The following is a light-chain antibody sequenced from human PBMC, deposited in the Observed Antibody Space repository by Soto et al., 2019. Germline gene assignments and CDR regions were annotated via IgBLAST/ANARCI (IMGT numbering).Light chain of an antibody. CDR1: SNDVGAYNY. J-gene: IGLJ2*01. CDR3: YSYTTTNTWL. Sequence: QSALTQPASMSGSPGQSITISCAGTSNDVGAYNYVSWYQHHPGQAPKLMIYEVTNRPSGVSPRFSGSKSGNTASLTISGLQAEDEADYYCYSYTTTNTWLFGGWTKLTVL. V-gene: IGLV2-14*01. CDR2: EVT.